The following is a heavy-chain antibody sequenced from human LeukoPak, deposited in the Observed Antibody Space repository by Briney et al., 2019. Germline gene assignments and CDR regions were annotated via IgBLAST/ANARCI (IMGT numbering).Heavy chain of an antibody. CDR2: ISYDGNDK. CDR3: AKDEGPLDY. J-gene: IGHJ4*02. Sequence: GGSLRLSCVASGFTFSNYGMHWVRQLPGKGLEWVAVISYDGNDKHYVNSVKGRFTISRDNSKNTLYLQMNSLRAEDTAVYYCAKDEGPLDYWGQGTLVTVSS. CDR1: GFTFSNYG. V-gene: IGHV3-30*18.